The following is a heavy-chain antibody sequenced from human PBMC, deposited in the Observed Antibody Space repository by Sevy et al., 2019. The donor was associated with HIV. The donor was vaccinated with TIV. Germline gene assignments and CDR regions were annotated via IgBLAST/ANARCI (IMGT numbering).Heavy chain of an antibody. Sequence: GGCLRLSCAASGFTISSYWMLWVRQAPGKGLEWVANINQDGSTKYYLDSVKGRFTISKDNAKNSVVLQMNSLTVEDTGVYFCVRAMASADSFWGQGTLVTVSS. V-gene: IGHV3-7*01. CDR3: VRAMASADSF. J-gene: IGHJ4*02. CDR1: GFTISSYW. D-gene: IGHD3-10*01. CDR2: INQDGSTK.